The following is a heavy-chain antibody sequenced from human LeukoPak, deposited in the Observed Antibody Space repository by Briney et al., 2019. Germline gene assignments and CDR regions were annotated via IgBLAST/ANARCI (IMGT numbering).Heavy chain of an antibody. D-gene: IGHD7-27*01. CDR3: ARDKEANWGSRYCMDV. CDR1: GGTFSSYA. J-gene: IGHJ6*03. V-gene: IGHV1-69*05. CDR2: IIPIFGTA. Sequence: ASVKVSCKASGGTFSSYAISWVRQAPGQGLEWMGGIIPIFGTANYAQKFQGRVTITTDESTSTAYMELSSLRSEDTAVYYCARDKEANWGSRYCMDVWGKGTTVTVSS.